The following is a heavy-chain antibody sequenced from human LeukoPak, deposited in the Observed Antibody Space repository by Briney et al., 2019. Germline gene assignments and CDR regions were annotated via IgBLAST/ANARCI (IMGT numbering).Heavy chain of an antibody. Sequence: GRSLRLSRVSSVFTFDDYAMHWVRQAPGKGLEWVSGISWNSGSIGYADSVKGRFTISRDNAKNSLYLQMNSLRAEDTALYYCAKDNYYGSGSYSGMDVWGQGTTVTVSS. V-gene: IGHV3-9*01. D-gene: IGHD3-10*01. CDR3: AKDNYYGSGSYSGMDV. CDR2: ISWNSGSI. CDR1: VFTFDDYA. J-gene: IGHJ6*02.